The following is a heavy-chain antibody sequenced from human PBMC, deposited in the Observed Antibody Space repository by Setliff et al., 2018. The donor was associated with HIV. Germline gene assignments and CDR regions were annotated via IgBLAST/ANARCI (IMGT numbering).Heavy chain of an antibody. CDR2: IYYRGSA. D-gene: IGHD3-10*01. Sequence: GSLRLSCAASGFNVNNKYMSWVRQSPGKGLEWIGVIYYRGSAYYNLSLQSRVTLSVDTSKNSFSLHLTSVTAADTAVYFCARARGPPLPVLDFWGQGTLVTVSS. CDR1: GFNVNNKY. V-gene: IGHV4-4*01. J-gene: IGHJ4*02. CDR3: ARARGPPLPVLDF.